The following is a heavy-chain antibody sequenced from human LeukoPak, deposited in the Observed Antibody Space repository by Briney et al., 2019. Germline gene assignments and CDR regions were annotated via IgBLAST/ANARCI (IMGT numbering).Heavy chain of an antibody. Sequence: ASVKVSCKASGYTFTGYGISWVRQAPGQGLEWMGWISAYNGNTNCAQKLQGRVTMTTDTSTSTAYMELRSLRSDDTAVYYCARDNRHYYYYGMDVWGQGTTVTVSS. V-gene: IGHV1-18*01. CDR2: ISAYNGNT. D-gene: IGHD2/OR15-2a*01. CDR3: ARDNRHYYYYGMDV. J-gene: IGHJ6*02. CDR1: GYTFTGYG.